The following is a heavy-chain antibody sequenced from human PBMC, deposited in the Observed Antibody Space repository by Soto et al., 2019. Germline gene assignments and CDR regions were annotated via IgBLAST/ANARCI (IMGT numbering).Heavy chain of an antibody. D-gene: IGHD2-2*01. CDR3: ATDCSSTTCNTWNWFDP. J-gene: IGHJ5*02. V-gene: IGHV1-18*01. CDR1: GYTFTSYG. Sequence: QVQLVQSGAEVKKPGASVKVSCKASGYTFTSYGISWVRQAPGQGLEWMGWISADNGNTNYAQKLQGRVTMTTDTPTGAADMELRSRRSDDAAVYYCATDCSSTTCNTWNWFDPWGQGTLVTVSS. CDR2: ISADNGNT.